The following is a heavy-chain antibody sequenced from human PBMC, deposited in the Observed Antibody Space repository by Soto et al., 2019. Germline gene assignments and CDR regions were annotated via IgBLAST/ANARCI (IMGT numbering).Heavy chain of an antibody. Sequence: GGSLRLSCAASVFTFSSYGMHWVRQAPGKGLEWVAVISYDGSNKYYADSVKGRFTISRDNAKNSLYLQMNSLRAEDTAVYYCARVADYYYYMDVWGKGTTVTVSS. J-gene: IGHJ6*03. CDR3: ARVADYYYYMDV. V-gene: IGHV3-30*03. CDR2: ISYDGSNK. CDR1: VFTFSSYG.